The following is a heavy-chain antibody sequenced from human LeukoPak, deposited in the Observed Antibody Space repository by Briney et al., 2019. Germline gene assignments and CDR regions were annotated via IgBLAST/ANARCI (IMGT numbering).Heavy chain of an antibody. J-gene: IGHJ4*02. V-gene: IGHV3-30*04. CDR1: GFTFSSYA. CDR3: ARVNNKWELLGVFDY. D-gene: IGHD1-26*01. CDR2: ISYNGSNK. Sequence: PGGSLRLSCAASGFTFSSYAMHWVRQAPGKGLEWVAVISYNGSNKYYADSVKGRFTISRDNAKNSLYLQMNSLRAEDTAVYYCARVNNKWELLGVFDYWGQGTLVTVSS.